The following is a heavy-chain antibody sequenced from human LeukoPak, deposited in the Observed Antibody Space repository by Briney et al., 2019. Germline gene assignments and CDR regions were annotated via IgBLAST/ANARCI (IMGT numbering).Heavy chain of an antibody. CDR2: ISPNSGDT. J-gene: IGHJ4*02. CDR3: ARDRGY. V-gene: IGHV1-2*02. D-gene: IGHD3-10*01. CDR1: GYTFTDYY. Sequence: ASVKVSCKVSGYTFTDYYIDWVRQAPGQGLEWMGWISPNSGDTNYAQKFQGRVTMTRDTSISTAYMELSRLTSDDTAVYYCARDRGYWGQGTLVTVSS.